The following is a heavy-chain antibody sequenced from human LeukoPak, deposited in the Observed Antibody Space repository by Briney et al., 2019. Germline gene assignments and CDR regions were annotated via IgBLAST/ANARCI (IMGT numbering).Heavy chain of an antibody. V-gene: IGHV3-74*03. CDR1: GFPFSSYW. D-gene: IGHD6-19*01. CDR2: INGDGSST. J-gene: IGHJ4*02. CDR3: TRGSGGSKFDS. Sequence: GGSLRLSCAASGFPFSSYWMHRVRQAPGKGLVWVSRINGDGSSTTYADSVKGRFTISRDNAKNTLYLQMNSLRAEDTAVYYCTRGSGGSKFDSWGQGTPVTVSS.